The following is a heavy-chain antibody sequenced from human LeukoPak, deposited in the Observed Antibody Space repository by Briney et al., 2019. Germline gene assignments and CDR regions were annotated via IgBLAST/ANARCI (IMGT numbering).Heavy chain of an antibody. V-gene: IGHV5-10-1*01. CDR3: ARHLGYGMDV. J-gene: IGHJ6*02. Sequence: PGGSLRLSCKGSGYSFTSYWISWVRQMPGEGLEWMGRIDPSDSYTNYSPSFQGHVTISADKSIGTAYLQWSSLKASDTAMYYCARHLGYGMDVWGQGTTVTVSS. CDR2: IDPSDSYT. D-gene: IGHD3-3*02. CDR1: GYSFTSYW.